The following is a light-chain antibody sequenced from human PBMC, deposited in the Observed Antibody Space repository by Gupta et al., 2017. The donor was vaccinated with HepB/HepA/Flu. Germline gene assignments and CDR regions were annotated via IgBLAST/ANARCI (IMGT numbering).Light chain of an antibody. CDR1: ALPKQY. CDR3: QSADSSGTYVV. Sequence: SYELTQPPSVSVSAGQTARITCSGDALPKQYAYWYQQKPGQAPVLVIYKDSERPSGIPERFSGSSSGTTVTFTISGVQAEDEADYYCQSADSSGTYVVFGGGTKLTVL. V-gene: IGLV3-25*03. J-gene: IGLJ2*01. CDR2: KDS.